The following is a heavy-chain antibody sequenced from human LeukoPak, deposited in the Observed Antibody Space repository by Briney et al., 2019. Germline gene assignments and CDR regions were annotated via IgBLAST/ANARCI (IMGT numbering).Heavy chain of an antibody. V-gene: IGHV1-8*01. J-gene: IGHJ6*03. CDR3: ARDTHDFWTYYMDV. CDR2: MNPNSGNT. D-gene: IGHD3-3*01. CDR1: GYTFTSYD. Sequence: ASVKVSCKASGYTFTSYDINWVRQATGQGLEWMGWMNPNSGNTGYAQKFQGRVTKTRNTSISTAYMELSSLRYEDTAVYYCARDTHDFWTYYMDVWGKGTTVTVSS.